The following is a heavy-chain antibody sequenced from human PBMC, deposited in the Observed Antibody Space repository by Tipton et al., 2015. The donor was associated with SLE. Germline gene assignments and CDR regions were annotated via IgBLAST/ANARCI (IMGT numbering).Heavy chain of an antibody. V-gene: IGHV4-61*01. CDR2: IYYSGST. CDR3: ARGEDPDPFDS. CDR1: GGSISSGYY. Sequence: GLVKPSETLSLTCAVSGGSISSGYYWSWIRQPPGKGLEWIGYIYYSGSTNYNPSLKSRVTISVDTSKNQFSLKVSSVTAADTAVYSCARGEDPDPFDSWGRGTMVTVSS. J-gene: IGHJ3*02.